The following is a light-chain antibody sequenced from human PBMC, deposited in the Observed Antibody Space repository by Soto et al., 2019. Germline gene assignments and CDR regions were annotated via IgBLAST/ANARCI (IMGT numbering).Light chain of an antibody. J-gene: IGKJ4*01. CDR3: QKYIGAPLS. V-gene: IGKV1-27*01. Sequence: DIQMTQSPSSLSASVGDRVTIACRASQGISIDLAWYQQKPGKVPQLLIYDASTLQSGVPSRFSGSGSGTDFTLTISDLAAEDVASYDDQKYIGAPLSVGGGTKVEIK. CDR2: DAS. CDR1: QGISID.